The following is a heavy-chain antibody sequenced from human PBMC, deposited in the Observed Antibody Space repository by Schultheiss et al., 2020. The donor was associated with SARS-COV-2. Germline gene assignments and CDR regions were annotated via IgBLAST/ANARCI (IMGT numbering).Heavy chain of an antibody. D-gene: IGHD2-2*01. CDR3: ARDLVGYCSSTSCYSEYYYYYMDV. J-gene: IGHJ6*03. V-gene: IGHV3-23*01. CDR1: RFTFSSYA. Sequence: GVSLLLSCAASRFTFSSYAMSWVRQAPGKGLEWVSAISGSGGSTYYADSVKGRFTISRDNSKNTLYLQMNSLRAEDTAVYYCARDLVGYCSSTSCYSEYYYYYMDVWGKGTTVTVSS. CDR2: ISGSGGST.